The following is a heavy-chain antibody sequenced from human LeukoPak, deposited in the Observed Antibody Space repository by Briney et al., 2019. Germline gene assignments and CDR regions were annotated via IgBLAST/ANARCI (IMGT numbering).Heavy chain of an antibody. CDR1: GFTVSSNY. CDR3: ARATVVDY. V-gene: IGHV3-21*01. D-gene: IGHD4-23*01. J-gene: IGHJ4*02. CDR2: ISSSSSYI. Sequence: PGGSLRLSCAASGFTVSSNYMSWVRQAPGKGLEWVSSISSSSSYIYYADSVKGRFTISRDNAKNSLYLQMNSLRAEDTAVYYCARATVVDYWGQGTLVTVSS.